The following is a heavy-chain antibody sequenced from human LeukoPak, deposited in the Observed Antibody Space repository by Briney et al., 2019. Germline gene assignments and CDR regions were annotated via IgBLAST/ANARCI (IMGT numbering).Heavy chain of an antibody. Sequence: SETLSLTCAVYGGSFSGYYWSWIRQPPGKGLEWIGEINHSGSTNYNPSLKSRVTISVDTSKNQFSLKLSSVTAADTAVHYCARGGVAARQLSYYYYGMDVWGQGTTVTVSS. D-gene: IGHD6-6*01. CDR3: ARGGVAARQLSYYYYGMDV. CDR2: INHSGST. V-gene: IGHV4-34*01. J-gene: IGHJ6*02. CDR1: GGSFSGYY.